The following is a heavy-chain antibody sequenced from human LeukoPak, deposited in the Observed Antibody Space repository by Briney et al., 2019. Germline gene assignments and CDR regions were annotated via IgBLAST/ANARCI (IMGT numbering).Heavy chain of an antibody. V-gene: IGHV4-4*09. CDR3: TRSSTYFGSFDP. CDR2: IYTGGNA. CDR1: GVSITSDY. J-gene: IGHJ5*02. D-gene: IGHD3-10*01. Sequence: SETLSLTCTVSGVSITSDYWSWIRQPPGKGLEWIGYIYTGGNAIYNPSLKSRVTISVGTSKNQFSLKLTSVTAADTAVYYCTRSSTYFGSFDPWSQGTLVTVSS.